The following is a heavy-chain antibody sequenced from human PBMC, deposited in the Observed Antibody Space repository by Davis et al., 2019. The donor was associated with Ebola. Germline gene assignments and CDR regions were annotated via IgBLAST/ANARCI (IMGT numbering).Heavy chain of an antibody. V-gene: IGHV5-51*01. J-gene: IGHJ4*02. CDR2: IYPGDSDT. CDR3: ARQRMTTVTSIDY. CDR1: GNSFSSHW. Sequence: GESLKISCKDSGNSFSSHWIGWVRQMPGKGLEWMGIIYPGDSDTRYSPSFRGQVTISADKSISTAYLQWSSLKASDTAMYYCARQRMTTVTSIDYWGQGTLVTVSS. D-gene: IGHD4-17*01.